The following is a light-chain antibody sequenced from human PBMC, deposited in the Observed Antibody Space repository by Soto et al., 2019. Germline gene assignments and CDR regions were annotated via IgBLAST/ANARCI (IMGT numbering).Light chain of an antibody. V-gene: IGKV3-15*01. CDR2: GAS. CDR1: QSVNTN. Sequence: TVMTQSPDTLSVSPGERVTRSCRASQSVNTNLAWYQQKPGQGPRLLVHGASTRATGIPARFSGSGSGTEFALTISSLQSEDFAVYHCQQYNNWPPAFGQGTQVEMK. CDR3: QQYNNWPPA. J-gene: IGKJ1*01.